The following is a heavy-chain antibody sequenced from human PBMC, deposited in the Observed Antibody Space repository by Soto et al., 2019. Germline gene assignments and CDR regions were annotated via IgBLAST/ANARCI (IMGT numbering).Heavy chain of an antibody. J-gene: IGHJ4*02. Sequence: QITLKESGPTLVKPTQTLTLTCTFSGFSLSTSGVGVGWIRQPPGKALEWLALIYWDGDKRYSTSLKSRLTITQDTSKTQVVLTMTNMDPVDTATYYCARYCISSTCYGDYDYWGQGTLVTVSS. CDR2: IYWDGDK. V-gene: IGHV2-5*02. D-gene: IGHD2-2*01. CDR1: GFSLSTSGVG. CDR3: ARYCISSTCYGDYDY.